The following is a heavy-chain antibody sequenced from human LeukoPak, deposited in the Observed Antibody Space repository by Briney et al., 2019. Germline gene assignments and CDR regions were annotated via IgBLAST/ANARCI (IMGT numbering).Heavy chain of an antibody. CDR1: GFAFSSSW. V-gene: IGHV3-7*01. CDR2: IKQDGSET. CDR3: ARRAPGYCITTSCPDTYYYYYYMDV. Sequence: GGSLRLSCAASGFAFSSSWMSWVRQAPGKCLEWVANIKQDGSETYYVDSLKGRFTVSRDNAKNSVYLQMNNLRAEDTAVYYCARRAPGYCITTSCPDTYYYYYYMDVWGKGTTVTVSS. D-gene: IGHD2-2*01. J-gene: IGHJ6*03.